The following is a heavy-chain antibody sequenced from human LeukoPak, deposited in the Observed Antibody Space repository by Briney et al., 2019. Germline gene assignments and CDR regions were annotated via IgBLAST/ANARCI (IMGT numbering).Heavy chain of an antibody. CDR1: GFTFTTYS. V-gene: IGHV3-21*01. CDR2: ISDSSSFI. J-gene: IGHJ4*02. D-gene: IGHD3-22*01. Sequence: GGSLRLSSAASGFTFTTYSMNWVRQAPGKGLEWVSSISDSSSFIYYADSMKGRFTISRDNAKSSLYLQMNSLRPEDTAVYYCAREVTINSRGFDSWGQGTLVTVSS. CDR3: AREVTINSRGFDS.